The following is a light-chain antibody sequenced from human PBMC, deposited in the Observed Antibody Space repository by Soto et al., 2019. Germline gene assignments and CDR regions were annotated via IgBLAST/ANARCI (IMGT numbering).Light chain of an antibody. CDR1: QRISSY. V-gene: IGKV3-20*01. CDR3: QQYGSSPIT. J-gene: IGKJ5*01. CDR2: GAS. Sequence: EIVMTQSPATLSVSPRERATLSCRASQRISSYLAWYQQKPGQAPRLLIYGASSRATGIPDRFSGSGSRTDFTLTISRLEPEDFAVYYCQQYGSSPITFGQGTRLEIK.